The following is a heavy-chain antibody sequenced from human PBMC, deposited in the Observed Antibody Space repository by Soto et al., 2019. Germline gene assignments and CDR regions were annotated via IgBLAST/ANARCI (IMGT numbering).Heavy chain of an antibody. D-gene: IGHD3-3*01. CDR1: GFPFAGYS. J-gene: IGHJ4*02. CDR2: ISTSATYI. Sequence: EVQVVESGGGLVKPGGSLRLSCVASGFPFAGYSMNWVRQAQGRRLEWVSSISTSATYIHYADSVRGLFTSSRANAKGLLYLLMNSLRDVDTVVYYCTRASVFEGGGFWSVWGPFDSWGKGTLVTVSS. V-gene: IGHV3-21*01. CDR3: TRASVFEGGGFWSVWGPFDS.